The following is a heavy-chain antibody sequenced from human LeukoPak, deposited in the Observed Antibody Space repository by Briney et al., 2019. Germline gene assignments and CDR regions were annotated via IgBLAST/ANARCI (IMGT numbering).Heavy chain of an antibody. CDR1: GGSFSGYY. V-gene: IGHV4-34*01. Sequence: PSETLSLTCAVYGGSFSGYYWSWIRQPPGKGLEWIGEINHSGSTNYNPFLKSRVTISVDTSKNQFSLKLSSVTAADTAVCYCARHRAYGSGSYFDYWGQGTLVTVSS. J-gene: IGHJ4*02. CDR2: INHSGST. D-gene: IGHD3-10*01. CDR3: ARHRAYGSGSYFDY.